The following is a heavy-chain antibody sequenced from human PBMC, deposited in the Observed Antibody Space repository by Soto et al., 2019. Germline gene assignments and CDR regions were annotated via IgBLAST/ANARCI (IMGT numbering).Heavy chain of an antibody. Sequence: ASVKVSCKASGYTFTSYAMHWVRQAPGHRLEWMGWINAGNGNTKYSQRFQGRVTITRDTSASTAYMELSSLRSEDTAVYYCARDSNSSSWYTSPSHYWGQGTLVTVSS. CDR2: INAGNGNT. CDR3: ARDSNSSSWYTSPSHY. J-gene: IGHJ4*02. D-gene: IGHD6-13*01. V-gene: IGHV1-3*01. CDR1: GYTFTSYA.